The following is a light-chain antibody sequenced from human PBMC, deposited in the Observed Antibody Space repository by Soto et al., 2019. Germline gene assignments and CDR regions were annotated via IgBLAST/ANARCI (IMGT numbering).Light chain of an antibody. CDR3: SSYTTNSTLVV. Sequence: QSALTQPPSVSGSPGQSITISCTGTSSDVGGYNYVSWYQQHPGKAPKVMIYDVSNRPSGISNRFSGSKSGNTASLTISGLQAEDEADYYCSSYTTNSTLVVFGGGTKLTVL. CDR1: SSDVGGYNY. J-gene: IGLJ3*02. CDR2: DVS. V-gene: IGLV2-14*01.